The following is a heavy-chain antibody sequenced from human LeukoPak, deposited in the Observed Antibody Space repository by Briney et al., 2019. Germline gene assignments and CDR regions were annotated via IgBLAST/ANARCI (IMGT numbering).Heavy chain of an antibody. CDR3: ASAWYSSSPGFLDY. D-gene: IGHD6-13*01. Sequence: PGGSLRLSCAASGFTFSDACMRWVRQAPGKGLEWVSVIYSGGSTYYADSVKGRFTISRDNSKNTLYLQMNSLRAEDTAVYYCASAWYSSSPGFLDYWGQETLVTVSS. J-gene: IGHJ4*02. CDR2: IYSGGST. V-gene: IGHV3-53*01. CDR1: GFTFSDAC.